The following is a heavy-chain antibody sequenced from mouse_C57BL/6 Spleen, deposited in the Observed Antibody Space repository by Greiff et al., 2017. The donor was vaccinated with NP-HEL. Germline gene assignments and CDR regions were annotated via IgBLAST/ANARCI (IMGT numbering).Heavy chain of an antibody. CDR2: INPGSGGT. Sequence: QVQLKQSGAELVRPGTSVKVSCKASGYAFTNYLIEWVKQRPGQGLEWIGVINPGSGGTNYNEKFKGKATLTADKSSSTAYMQLSSLTSEDSAVYFCARGGSSGYSYYYAMDYWGQGTSVTVSS. D-gene: IGHD3-2*02. J-gene: IGHJ4*01. V-gene: IGHV1-54*01. CDR3: ARGGSSGYSYYYAMDY. CDR1: GYAFTNYL.